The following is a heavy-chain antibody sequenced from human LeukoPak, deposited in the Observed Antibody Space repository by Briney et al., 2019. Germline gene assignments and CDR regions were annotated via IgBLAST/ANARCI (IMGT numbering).Heavy chain of an antibody. CDR2: SYYCGRT. J-gene: IGHJ4*02. CDR3: ARGTPSYDFWSGLAADY. CDR1: GRSTSIYY. D-gene: IGHD3-3*01. V-gene: IGHV4-59*01. Sequence: SETLSLTCTLSGRSTSIYYWRWIRHPQEGGLEWIGYSYYCGRTNYNPSLRSRVTIPVNKSKNQYSLKLNSMTAADTAVDYCARGTPSYDFWSGLAADYWGQGTLVTVSS.